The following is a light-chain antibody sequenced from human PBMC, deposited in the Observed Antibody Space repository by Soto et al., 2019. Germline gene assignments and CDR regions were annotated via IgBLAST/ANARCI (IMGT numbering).Light chain of an antibody. CDR3: GAWDSSLSVGV. CDR2: ENN. V-gene: IGLV1-51*02. CDR1: SSNIGNNY. J-gene: IGLJ3*02. Sequence: QSVLTQPPSVSAAPGQRVTISCSGSSSNIGNNYVSWYQQLPGTAPKLLIYENNKRPSGIPDRFSGSKSGTTATLAITGLQTGDEANYYCGAWDSSLSVGVFAGGTKLTVL.